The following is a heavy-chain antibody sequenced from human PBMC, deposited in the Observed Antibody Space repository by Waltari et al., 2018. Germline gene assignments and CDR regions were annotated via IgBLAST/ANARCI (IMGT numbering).Heavy chain of an antibody. V-gene: IGHV1-2*02. J-gene: IGHJ5*02. CDR1: GYTFTGYY. Sequence: QVQLVQSGAEVKKPGASVKVSCKASGYTFTGYYTHWVRQDPGQGLAWMGWINPNIGGTTYAQKFQGRVTLTRDTSISTAYMELSRLRSDDTAVYYCARDKFNWFDPWGQGTLVTVSS. CDR2: INPNIGGT. CDR3: ARDKFNWFDP.